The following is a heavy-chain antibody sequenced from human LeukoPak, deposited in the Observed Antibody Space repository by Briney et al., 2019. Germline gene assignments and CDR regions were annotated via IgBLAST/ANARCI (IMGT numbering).Heavy chain of an antibody. CDR1: GFTFSNYA. D-gene: IGHD3-22*01. Sequence: GGSLRLPCAASGFTFSNYAMSWVRQAPGKGLEWVSGISGSGGSTYYADSVKGRFTISRDNSKNTLYLQMNSLRAEDTAVYYCAKDRTLIVVVTIDYWGQGTLVTASS. CDR3: AKDRTLIVVVTIDY. CDR2: ISGSGGST. V-gene: IGHV3-23*01. J-gene: IGHJ4*02.